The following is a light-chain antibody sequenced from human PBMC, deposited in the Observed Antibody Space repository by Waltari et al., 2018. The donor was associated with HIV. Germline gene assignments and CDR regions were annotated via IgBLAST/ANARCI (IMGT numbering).Light chain of an antibody. J-gene: IGKJ4*01. CDR1: ESVRTF. CDR2: EAS. V-gene: IGKV3-11*01. Sequence: EIVLTQSPATLSLSPGERATLSCRASESVRTFLAWYKQRPGQAPRLLIDEASKRATGTPARFSGSGSGTDFTLTISSLEPDDFAVYYCLQRSSWPLAFGGGTKVDIK. CDR3: LQRSSWPLA.